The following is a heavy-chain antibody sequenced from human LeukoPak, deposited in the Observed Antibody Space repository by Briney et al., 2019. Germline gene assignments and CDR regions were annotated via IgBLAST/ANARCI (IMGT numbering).Heavy chain of an antibody. V-gene: IGHV5-51*01. D-gene: IGHD3-3*01. Sequence: GESLKISCKGSGYSFTNYWIGWVRQMPGKGLEWMGIVYPGNSDTRYSPSFQGRVTISADKSISTAYLQWSSLKASDTAMYYCARRAGDSRVDEYWGQGTLVTVSS. J-gene: IGHJ4*02. CDR3: ARRAGDSRVDEY. CDR2: VYPGNSDT. CDR1: GYSFTNYW.